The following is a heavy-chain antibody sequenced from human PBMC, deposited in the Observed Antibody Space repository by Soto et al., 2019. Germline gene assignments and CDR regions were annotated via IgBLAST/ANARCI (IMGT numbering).Heavy chain of an antibody. V-gene: IGHV3-33*01. CDR2: IWYDGSNK. CDR1: GFTFSNYG. D-gene: IGHD3-3*01. J-gene: IGHJ4*02. CDR3: ARDQWSGNYPLDY. Sequence: QVQLVESGGGVVQPGKSLRLSCAASGFTFSNYGMHWVRQAPGKGLEWVAGIWYDGSNKYYADSVKGRFTISRDDSKNTLYLQMSSLRAEDTAVYYCARDQWSGNYPLDYWGQGTLVTVSS.